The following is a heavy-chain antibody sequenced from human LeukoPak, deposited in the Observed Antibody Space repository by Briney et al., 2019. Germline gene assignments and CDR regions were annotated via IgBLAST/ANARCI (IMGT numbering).Heavy chain of an antibody. CDR2: IYYSGRA. J-gene: IGHJ1*01. Sequence: KPSETPSLTCSVSGGSISSSSYYWGWIRQPPGKGLEWIGEIYYSGRAYYNSSLKSRLSISVDTSWNQFSLTLSSVTAADTGVYYCARRRYYETTGYLDWGQGTLVSVST. D-gene: IGHD3-22*01. CDR3: ARRRYYETTGYLD. V-gene: IGHV4-39*01. CDR1: GGSISSSSYY.